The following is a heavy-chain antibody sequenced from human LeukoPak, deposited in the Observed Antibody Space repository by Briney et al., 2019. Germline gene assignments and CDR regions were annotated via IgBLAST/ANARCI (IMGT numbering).Heavy chain of an antibody. CDR3: ARESPAPNCSSTSCYPGPIDH. CDR2: INPNSGGT. Sequence: ASVKVSCKASGYTFTGYYMHWVRQAPGQGLEWMGWINPNSGGTNYAQKFQGRVTMTRDTSISTAYMELSRLRSDDTAVYYCARESPAPNCSSTSCYPGPIDHWGQGTLVTVSS. CDR1: GYTFTGYY. D-gene: IGHD2-2*01. J-gene: IGHJ4*02. V-gene: IGHV1-2*02.